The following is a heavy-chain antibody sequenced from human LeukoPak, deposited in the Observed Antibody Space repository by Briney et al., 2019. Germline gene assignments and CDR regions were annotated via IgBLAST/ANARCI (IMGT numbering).Heavy chain of an antibody. CDR3: ASVGLRGGRHDY. CDR1: GGSISSGGYY. Sequence: SQSLSLTCTVSGGSISSGGYYWSWIRQHPGKGLEWIGYIYYSGSTYYNPSLKSRVTISVDTSKNQFSLKLSSVTAADTAVYYCASVGLRGGRHDYWGQGTLVTVRS. CDR2: IYYSGST. V-gene: IGHV4-31*03. D-gene: IGHD3-10*01. J-gene: IGHJ4*02.